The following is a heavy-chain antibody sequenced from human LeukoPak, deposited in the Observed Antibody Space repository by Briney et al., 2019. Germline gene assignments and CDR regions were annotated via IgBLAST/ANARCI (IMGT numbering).Heavy chain of an antibody. CDR3: ARDGLDYYGSVVDY. V-gene: IGHV1-18*01. Sequence: ASVKLSCKASGFTFSSYGISWVRQAPGQGLEWMGWISGYDGNTNYAQKFQGRVTMSTDTSTGTSYLELRSLRSDDTAVYYCARDGLDYYGSVVDYWGQGTLVTVSS. CDR2: ISGYDGNT. J-gene: IGHJ4*02. CDR1: GFTFSSYG. D-gene: IGHD3-10*01.